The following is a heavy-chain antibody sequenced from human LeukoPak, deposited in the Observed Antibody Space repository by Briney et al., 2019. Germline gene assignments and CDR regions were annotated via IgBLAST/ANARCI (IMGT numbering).Heavy chain of an antibody. CDR1: GYTFTSYA. CDR3: ARDSRRIQLWDDPNYFDY. Sequence: DSVKVSCKASGYTFTSYAMHWVRQAPGQRLEWMGWINAGNGNTKYSQKFQGRVTMTTDTSTSTAYMELRSLRSDDTAVYYCARDSRRIQLWDDPNYFDYWGQGTLVTVSS. D-gene: IGHD5-18*01. V-gene: IGHV1-3*01. J-gene: IGHJ4*02. CDR2: INAGNGNT.